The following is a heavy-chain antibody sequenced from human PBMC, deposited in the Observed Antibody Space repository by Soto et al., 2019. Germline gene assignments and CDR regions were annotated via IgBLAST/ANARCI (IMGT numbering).Heavy chain of an antibody. CDR3: AGVSGYYRPDY. D-gene: IGHD5-12*01. Sequence: KFQGRVTITRDTSASTAYMELSSLRSEDTAVYYCAGVSGYYRPDYWGQGTLVTVSS. J-gene: IGHJ4*02. V-gene: IGHV1-3*01.